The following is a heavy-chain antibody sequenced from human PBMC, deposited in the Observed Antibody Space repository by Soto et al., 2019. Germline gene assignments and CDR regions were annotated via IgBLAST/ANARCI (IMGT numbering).Heavy chain of an antibody. CDR3: ARVSYGDYANYHFDY. CDR1: GGSINSYY. D-gene: IGHD4-17*01. CDR2: IYYNGTT. Sequence: SETLSLTCTVSGGSINSYYWSWIRQPPGKGLEWIGYIYYNGTTSYNPSLKSRVTISVDTSKNQFSLKLSSVSAADTAVYYCARVSYGDYANYHFDYWGQGTLVTVSS. V-gene: IGHV4-59*01. J-gene: IGHJ4*02.